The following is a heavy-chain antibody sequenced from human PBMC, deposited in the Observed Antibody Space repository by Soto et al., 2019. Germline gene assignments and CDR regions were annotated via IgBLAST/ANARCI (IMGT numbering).Heavy chain of an antibody. Sequence: SETLSLTCTVSGASISNFSWSWIRQPAGKGLEWIGRIYTSGNTNYNPSLKSRVTMSVDTSKNQFSLKLKSVTAADTAVYYCVRGTFDYWGQGILVTVSS. V-gene: IGHV4-4*07. CDR3: VRGTFDY. J-gene: IGHJ4*02. CDR1: GASISNFS. CDR2: IYTSGNT.